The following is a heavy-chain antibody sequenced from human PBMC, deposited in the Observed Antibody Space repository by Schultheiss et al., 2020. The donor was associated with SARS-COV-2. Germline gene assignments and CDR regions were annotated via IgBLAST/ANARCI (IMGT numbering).Heavy chain of an antibody. CDR3: ARGLALGARGDAFDI. Sequence: SETLSLTCTVSGGSISSYYWSWIRQPPGKGLEWIGSIYHSGSTNYNPSLKSRVTISVDTSKNQFSLKLSSVTAADTAVYYCARGLALGARGDAFDIWGQGTMVTVSS. CDR1: GGSISSYY. CDR2: IYHSGST. D-gene: IGHD3-16*01. V-gene: IGHV4-59*01. J-gene: IGHJ3*02.